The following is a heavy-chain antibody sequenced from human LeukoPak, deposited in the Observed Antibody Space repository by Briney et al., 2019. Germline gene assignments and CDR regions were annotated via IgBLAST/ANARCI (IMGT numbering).Heavy chain of an antibody. CDR3: AIPRGYSYNNWFDP. D-gene: IGHD5-18*01. J-gene: IGHJ5*02. CDR1: GGSFSGYY. V-gene: IGHV4-34*01. CDR2: INHSGST. Sequence: SETLSLTCAVYGGSFSGYYWSWIRQPPGKGLEWIGEINHSGSTYYNPSLKSRVTISVDTSKNQFSLKLSSVTAADTAVYYCAIPRGYSYNNWFDPWGQGTLVTVSS.